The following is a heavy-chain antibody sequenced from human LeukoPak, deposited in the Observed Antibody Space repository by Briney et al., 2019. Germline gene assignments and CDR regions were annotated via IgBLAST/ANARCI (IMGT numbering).Heavy chain of an antibody. CDR2: IIPIFGTA. CDR3: ATEKHVDIVATGEAFDI. J-gene: IGHJ3*02. CDR1: GGTFSSYA. Sequence: GSSVKVSCKASGGTFSSYAISWVRQAPGQGLEWMGGIIPIFGTAIYAQKFQGRVTMTEDTSTDTAYMELSSLRSEDTAVYYCATEKHVDIVATGEAFDIWGQGTMVTVSS. V-gene: IGHV1-69*06. D-gene: IGHD5-12*01.